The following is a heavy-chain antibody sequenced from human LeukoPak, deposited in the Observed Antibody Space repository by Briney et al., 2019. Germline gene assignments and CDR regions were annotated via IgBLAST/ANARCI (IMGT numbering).Heavy chain of an antibody. V-gene: IGHV3-74*01. Sequence: GGSLRLSCAASGFTFSSYWMHWVRQAPGKGLVWVSRINSDGSSTSYADSVKGRFTISRDNAKNSLYLQMNSLRAEDTAVYYCAAHSYGYFVDYWGQGTLVTVSS. CDR1: GFTFSSYW. CDR2: INSDGSST. J-gene: IGHJ4*02. CDR3: AAHSYGYFVDY. D-gene: IGHD5-18*01.